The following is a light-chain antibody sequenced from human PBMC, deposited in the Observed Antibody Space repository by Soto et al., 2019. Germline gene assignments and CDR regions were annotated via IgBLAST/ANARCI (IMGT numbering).Light chain of an antibody. CDR2: EVS. CDR3: SSYAGSNNLV. Sequence: QSALTQPPSASGSPGQSVTISCTGTSSDVGGYNYVSWYQQHPGKAPKLMIYEVSKWPSGVPDRFSGSKSGNTASLTVSGLQAEDEADYYCSSYAGSNNLVFGTGTKLTGL. V-gene: IGLV2-8*01. J-gene: IGLJ1*01. CDR1: SSDVGGYNY.